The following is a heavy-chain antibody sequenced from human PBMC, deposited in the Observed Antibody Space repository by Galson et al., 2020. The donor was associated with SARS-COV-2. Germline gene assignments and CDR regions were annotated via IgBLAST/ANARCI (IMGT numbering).Heavy chain of an antibody. Sequence: ASETLSLTCTVSGGSISSGGYYWSWIRQHPGKGLEWIGYIYYSGSTYYNPSLKSRVTISVDTSKNQFSLKLSSVTAADTAVYYCARGGFGELYFDYWGQGTLVTVSS. CDR3: ARGGFGELYFDY. CDR2: IYYSGST. J-gene: IGHJ4*02. CDR1: GGSISSGGYY. V-gene: IGHV4-31*03. D-gene: IGHD3-10*01.